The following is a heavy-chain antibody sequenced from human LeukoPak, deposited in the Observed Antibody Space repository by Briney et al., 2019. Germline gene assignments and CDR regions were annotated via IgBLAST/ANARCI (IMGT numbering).Heavy chain of an antibody. CDR1: GFTFSGYH. CDR2: ISSSSDYT. J-gene: IGHJ5*02. V-gene: IGHV3-11*06. CDR3: ARRGYSYDSGWFDP. Sequence: GGSLRLSCAASGFTFSGYHMSWIRQAPGKGLEWVSYISSSSDYTNYADSVKGRFTISRDNAKNSLYLQMNSLRAEDTAVYYCARRGYSYDSGWFDPWGQGTLVTVSS. D-gene: IGHD5-18*01.